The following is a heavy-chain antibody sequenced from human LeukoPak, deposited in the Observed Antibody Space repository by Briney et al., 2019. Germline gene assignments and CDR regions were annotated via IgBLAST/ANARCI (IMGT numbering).Heavy chain of an antibody. Sequence: SETLSLTCTVSGGSISSYYWSWIRQPPGKGLGWIGYIYTSGSTNYNPSLKSRVTISVDTSKNQFSLKLSSVTAADTAVYYCARQVGATDFDYWGQRTPVTVSS. V-gene: IGHV4-4*09. CDR1: GGSISSYY. CDR2: IYTSGST. J-gene: IGHJ4*02. D-gene: IGHD1-26*01. CDR3: ARQVGATDFDY.